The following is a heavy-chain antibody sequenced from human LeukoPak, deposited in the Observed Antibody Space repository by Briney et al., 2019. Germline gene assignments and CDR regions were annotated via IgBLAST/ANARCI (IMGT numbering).Heavy chain of an antibody. D-gene: IGHD3-22*01. V-gene: IGHV1-2*02. CDR3: ARVRYYYDSSGYPDY. CDR1: GYTFTGYY. CDR2: INPNSGGT. Sequence: ASVKVSCKASGYTFTGYYMHLVRQAPGQGLEWMGWINPNSGGTNYAQKFQGRVTMTRDTSISTAYMELSRLRSDDTAVYYCARVRYYYDSSGYPDYWGQGTLVTVSS. J-gene: IGHJ4*02.